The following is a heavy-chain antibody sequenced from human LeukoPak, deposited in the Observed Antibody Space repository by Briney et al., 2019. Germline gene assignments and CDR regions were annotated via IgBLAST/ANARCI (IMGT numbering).Heavy chain of an antibody. CDR3: ARSADYSNQHNDY. D-gene: IGHD4-11*01. CDR1: GYAFTGYY. Sequence: ASVKVSCKASGYAFTGYYMHWVRQAPGQGLEWMGWINPNSGGANYAQKFQGRVTMTRDTSISTGYMELSSLRSDDTAVYYCARSADYSNQHNDYWGQGTLVTVSS. CDR2: INPNSGGA. J-gene: IGHJ4*02. V-gene: IGHV1-2*02.